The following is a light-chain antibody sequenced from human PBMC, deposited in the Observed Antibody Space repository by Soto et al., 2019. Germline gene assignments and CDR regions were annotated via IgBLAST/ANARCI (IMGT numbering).Light chain of an antibody. CDR1: ASNIGSNR. CDR2: TDH. J-gene: IGLJ2*01. Sequence: QSVLTQPPSASGTPGQRVTISCSGSASNIGSNRVDWYQHFPGTAPKLLIFTDHRRSSGVPDRFSGSKSGTSASLAISGLQSGDEADYYCATWDDTLKGVVFGGGTKLTVL. CDR3: ATWDDTLKGVV. V-gene: IGLV1-44*01.